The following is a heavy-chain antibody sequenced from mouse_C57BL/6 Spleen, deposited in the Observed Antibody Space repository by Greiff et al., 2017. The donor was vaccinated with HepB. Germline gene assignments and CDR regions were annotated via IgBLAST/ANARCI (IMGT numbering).Heavy chain of an antibody. Sequence: QVQLQQPGAELVMPGASVKLSCKASGYTFTSYWMHWVKQRPGQGLEWIGEIDPSDSYTNYNQKFKGKSTLTVDKSSSTAYMQLSSLTSEDSAVYYCARDENGSSYVDYWGQGTTLTVSS. V-gene: IGHV1-69*01. CDR3: ARDENGSSYVDY. CDR1: GYTFTSYW. D-gene: IGHD1-1*01. J-gene: IGHJ2*01. CDR2: IDPSDSYT.